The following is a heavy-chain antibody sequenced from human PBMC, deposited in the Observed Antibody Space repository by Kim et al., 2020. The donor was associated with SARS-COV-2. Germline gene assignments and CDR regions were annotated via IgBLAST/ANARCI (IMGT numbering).Heavy chain of an antibody. CDR1: GGSISSNGYY. V-gene: IGHV4-39*01. Sequence: SETLSLTCTVSGGSISSNGYYWGWIRQPPGKGLEWIGSIYHTGSASYNPSLKSRVTISVDTSKNQFSLKLSSVTAAETAVYYCARFRGYNYGHIYYWGQG. CDR3: ARFRGYNYGHIYY. J-gene: IGHJ4*02. CDR2: IYHTGSA. D-gene: IGHD5-18*01.